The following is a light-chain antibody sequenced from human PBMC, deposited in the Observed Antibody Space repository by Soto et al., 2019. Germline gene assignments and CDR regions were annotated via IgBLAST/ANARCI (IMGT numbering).Light chain of an antibody. CDR3: SSYAGNNPRYV. Sequence: QSVLTQPPSASGSPGQSVTISCTGTNGDVGNYNYVSWYQQHPGKAPKLIIYEVTERPSGVPNRFSGSKSDNTAYLTVSGLQADDEADYYCSSYAGNNPRYVFGTGTKAHRP. V-gene: IGLV2-8*01. CDR1: NGDVGNYNY. CDR2: EVT. J-gene: IGLJ1*01.